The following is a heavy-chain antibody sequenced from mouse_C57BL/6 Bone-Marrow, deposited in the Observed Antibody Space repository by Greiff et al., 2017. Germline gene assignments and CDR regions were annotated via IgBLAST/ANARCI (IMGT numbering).Heavy chain of an antibody. CDR2: IDPENGDT. CDR3: TTYYGSSGGYFDY. J-gene: IGHJ2*01. Sequence: EVKLLESGAELVRPGASVKLSCTASGFNIKDDYMHWVKQRPEQGLEWIGWIDPENGDTEYASKFQGKATITADTSSNTAYLQLSSLTSEDTAVYYCTTYYGSSGGYFDYWGQGTTLTVSS. V-gene: IGHV14-4*01. D-gene: IGHD1-1*01. CDR1: GFNIKDDY.